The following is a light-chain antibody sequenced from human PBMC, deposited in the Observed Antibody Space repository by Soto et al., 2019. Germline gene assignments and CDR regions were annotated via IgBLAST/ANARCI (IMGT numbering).Light chain of an antibody. CDR3: QPYNNWPLT. CDR1: HRVSSY. Sequence: EIVMTQSPATLSVSPGERATLSCRASHRVSSYLAWYQQKPGQAPRLLIYGASTRATGIPARFSGSGSGTEFTLTINSLQSEDFAVYYCQPYNNWPLTFGGGTKVDIK. V-gene: IGKV3-15*01. CDR2: GAS. J-gene: IGKJ4*01.